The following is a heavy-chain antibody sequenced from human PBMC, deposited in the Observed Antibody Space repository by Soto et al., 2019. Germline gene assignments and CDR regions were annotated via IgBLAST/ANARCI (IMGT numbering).Heavy chain of an antibody. V-gene: IGHV3-13*01. J-gene: IGHJ6*02. CDR3: ARISRGYGAAGAPENYGMDV. CDR1: GFTFSSYD. Sequence: VGSLRLSCAASGFTFSSYDMHWVRQATGKGLEWVSAIGTAGDTYYPGSVKGRFTISRENAKNSLYLQMNSLRAGDTAVYYCARISRGYGAAGAPENYGMDVWGQGTTVTVSS. D-gene: IGHD6-13*01. CDR2: IGTAGDT.